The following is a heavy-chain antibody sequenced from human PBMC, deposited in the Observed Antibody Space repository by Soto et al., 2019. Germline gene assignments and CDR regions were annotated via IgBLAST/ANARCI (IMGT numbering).Heavy chain of an antibody. CDR1: GGKFINYG. CDR2: IIPMFATP. D-gene: IGHD3-3*01. Sequence: QVQLVQSGTEVKKPGSSVKVSCKASGGKFINYGISWVRQAPGQGPEWMGGIIPMFATPNYAQKFQGRVTITADASTSTAYMELSGMRSDDTAVYYCAGGLELRYMEWLFNYWGQGTQVIVSS. V-gene: IGHV1-69*01. J-gene: IGHJ4*02. CDR3: AGGLELRYMEWLFNY.